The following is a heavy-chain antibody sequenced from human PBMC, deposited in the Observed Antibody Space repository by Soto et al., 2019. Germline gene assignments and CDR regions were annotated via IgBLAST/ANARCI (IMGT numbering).Heavy chain of an antibody. D-gene: IGHD3-3*02. CDR2: IMPVFPTP. V-gene: IGHV1-69*12. Sequence: QVQLVQSGAEVKKPGSSVKVSCKASGGTFSTSAISWVRQAPGQGLEWVGGIMPVFPTPDYAQKFQGRVTITADESTTTAYLELTSLRTDETAVYSCARDKDRQQLGGNYYYILDVWGQGTAITVSS. CDR3: ARDKDRQQLGGNYYYILDV. J-gene: IGHJ6*02. CDR1: GGTFSTSA.